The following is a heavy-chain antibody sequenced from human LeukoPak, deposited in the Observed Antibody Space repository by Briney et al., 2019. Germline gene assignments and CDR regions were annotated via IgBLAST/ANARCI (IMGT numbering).Heavy chain of an antibody. CDR1: GFTFDDYA. CDR2: ISGSDSKT. Sequence: TGGSLRLSCAASGFTFDDYAMHWVRQAPGKGLEWVSSISGSDSKTYYADSVKGRFTISRDNAKNTVYLQMNSLRAEDTAIYYCAKDAANYPFFFDFWGQGTPVTVSS. D-gene: IGHD4/OR15-4a*01. J-gene: IGHJ4*02. V-gene: IGHV3-9*01. CDR3: AKDAANYPFFFDF.